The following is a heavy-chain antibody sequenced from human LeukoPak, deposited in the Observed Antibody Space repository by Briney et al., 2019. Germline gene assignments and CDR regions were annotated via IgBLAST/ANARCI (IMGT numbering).Heavy chain of an antibody. Sequence: GGSLRLSCAASGFTFSSYEMNWVRQAPGKGLEWVSYISSSGSTIYYADSVKGRFTISRDNAKNSLYLQMNSLRAEDTAVCYCATLEVEFDYWGQGTLVTVSS. CDR2: ISSSGSTI. D-gene: IGHD3-3*01. V-gene: IGHV3-48*03. J-gene: IGHJ4*02. CDR1: GFTFSSYE. CDR3: ATLEVEFDY.